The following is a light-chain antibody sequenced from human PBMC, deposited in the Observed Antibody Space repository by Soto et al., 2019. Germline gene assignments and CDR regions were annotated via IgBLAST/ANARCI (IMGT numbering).Light chain of an antibody. CDR2: EVS. J-gene: IGKJ4*01. CDR3: MQAAQLPLT. Sequence: DIVMTQTPLSLSVTPGQPASISCKSSQSLLSGDGRTYFYWYLQKPGQPPRLVVSEVSKRLSGVPDRVSGSGSGTDFTLKISRVEADDTGVYYCMQAAQLPLTFGGGTKVEI. CDR1: QSLLSGDGRTY. V-gene: IGKV2D-29*01.